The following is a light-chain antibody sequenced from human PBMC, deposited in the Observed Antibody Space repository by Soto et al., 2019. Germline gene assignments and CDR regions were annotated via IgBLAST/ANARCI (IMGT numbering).Light chain of an antibody. CDR1: SSNIGSNY. J-gene: IGLJ2*01. V-gene: IGLV1-47*01. CDR2: RNN. Sequence: QSVLTQPPSASGTPGQRVTISCSGSSSNIGSNYLYWYQQLPGTAPKLLIYRNNQRPSGVPERFSGSKSGTSASLAISGLRSEDEADYYCAAWDDSLSGYVVFGGGTKLTVL. CDR3: AAWDDSLSGYVV.